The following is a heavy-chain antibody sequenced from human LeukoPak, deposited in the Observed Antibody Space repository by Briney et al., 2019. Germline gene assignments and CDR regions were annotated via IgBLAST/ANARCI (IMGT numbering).Heavy chain of an antibody. Sequence: GGSLRLSCAASGFTFSDHFLDWVRQAPGKGLEWVGRTRNKANSYITEYAASVKGRFTISRDDSKNSLYLQMSSLKTDDTAIYYRASIRGTFGYWGQGTLVTVSS. D-gene: IGHD1-26*01. CDR1: GFTFSDHF. CDR3: ASIRGTFGY. V-gene: IGHV3-72*01. CDR2: TRNKANSYIT. J-gene: IGHJ4*02.